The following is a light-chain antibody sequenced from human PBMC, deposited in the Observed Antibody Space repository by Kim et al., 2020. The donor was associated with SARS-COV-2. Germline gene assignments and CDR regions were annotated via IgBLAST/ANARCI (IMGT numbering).Light chain of an antibody. CDR2: KAS. J-gene: IGKJ2*01. V-gene: IGKV1-5*03. Sequence: SASVGDRVTITCRASQSISSWLAWYQQRPGKAPKLLIYKASTLESEVPSKFSGSGSGTEFTLTISSLQPDDFATYYCQQYKSYPYTFGQGTKLEI. CDR1: QSISSW. CDR3: QQYKSYPYT.